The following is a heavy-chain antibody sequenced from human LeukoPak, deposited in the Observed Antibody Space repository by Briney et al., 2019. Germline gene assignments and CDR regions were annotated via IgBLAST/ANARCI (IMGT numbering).Heavy chain of an antibody. CDR2: IWYDGSNK. Sequence: PGRSLRLSCAASGFTFSSYGMHWVRQAPGKGLEWVAVIWYDGSNKYYADSVKGRFTISRDNSKNTLYLQMNSLRAEDTAVYYCARAGRAGRIYVDYWGQGALVTVSS. J-gene: IGHJ4*02. D-gene: IGHD3-10*01. V-gene: IGHV3-33*01. CDR1: GFTFSSYG. CDR3: ARAGRAGRIYVDY.